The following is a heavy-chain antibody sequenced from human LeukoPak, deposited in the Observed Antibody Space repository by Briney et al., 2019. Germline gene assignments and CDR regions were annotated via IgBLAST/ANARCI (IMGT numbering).Heavy chain of an antibody. J-gene: IGHJ4*02. D-gene: IGHD5-18*01. CDR2: ISSNGGST. Sequence: GGSLRLSCAASGFTSSSYAMHWVRQAPGKGLEYVSAISSNGGSTYYANSVKGRFTISRDNAKTSLYLQMNSLRAEDTAVYYCARDAGNTAFDYWGQGTLVTVSS. CDR1: GFTSSSYA. V-gene: IGHV3-64*01. CDR3: ARDAGNTAFDY.